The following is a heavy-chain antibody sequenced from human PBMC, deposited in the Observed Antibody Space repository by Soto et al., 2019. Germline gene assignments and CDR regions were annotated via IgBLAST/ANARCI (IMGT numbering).Heavy chain of an antibody. D-gene: IGHD5-18*01. J-gene: IGHJ4*02. CDR3: AKGDKRGYSYGIFDY. CDR2: ISGSGGST. CDR1: GFTFSSYA. V-gene: IGHV3-23*01. Sequence: GGSLRLSCAASGFTFSSYAMSWVRQAPGKGLEWVSAISGSGGSTYYADSVKGRFTISRDNSKNTLYLQMNSLRAEDTAVYYCAKGDKRGYSYGIFDYWGQGTLVTVSS.